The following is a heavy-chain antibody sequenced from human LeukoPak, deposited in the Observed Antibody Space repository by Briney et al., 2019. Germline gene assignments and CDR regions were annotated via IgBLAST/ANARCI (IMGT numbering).Heavy chain of an antibody. CDR3: AKWSHGYTYFFYGMDV. V-gene: IGHV3-23*01. D-gene: IGHD5-24*01. CDR1: GFTFSTYA. CDR2: ISGTGNST. J-gene: IGHJ6*02. Sequence: GGSLRLSCAASGFTFSTYAMSWVRQAPGKGLEWVSGISGTGNSTYYADSVKGRFTVSRDNSKNTVHLQMSSLRVEDTAVYYCAKWSHGYTYFFYGMDVWGQGTTVTVSS.